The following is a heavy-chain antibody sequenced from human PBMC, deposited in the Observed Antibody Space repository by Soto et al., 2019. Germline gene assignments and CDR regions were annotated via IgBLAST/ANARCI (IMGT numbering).Heavy chain of an antibody. CDR2: IYYNGNT. D-gene: IGHD4-17*01. V-gene: IGHV4-31*03. CDR1: GVSITSGAYY. J-gene: IGHJ3*01. CDR3: ARARLRAVYAFDF. Sequence: SETLSLTCTLSGVSITSGAYYWTWVRQHPGKGLEWIGYIYYNGNTYFSPSLKSRLTISIDTSKNQFSLKLSSVTAADTAMYYCARARLRAVYAFDFWGQGTMVTV.